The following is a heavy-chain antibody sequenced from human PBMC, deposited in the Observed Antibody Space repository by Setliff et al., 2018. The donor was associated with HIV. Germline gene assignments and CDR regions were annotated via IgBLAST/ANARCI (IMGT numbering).Heavy chain of an antibody. V-gene: IGHV3-21*01. CDR3: ARGPYYYDSSGPFDY. CDR2: INSRGDNT. CDR1: GFTFTDYA. Sequence: PGRSLRLSCAASGFTFTDYAMTWVRQAPGKGLEWVATINSRGDNTFHADSVKGRFTISRDNTKNSLYLQMNSLRAEDTAVYYCARGPYYYDSSGPFDYWGQGTLVTVSS. J-gene: IGHJ4*02. D-gene: IGHD3-22*01.